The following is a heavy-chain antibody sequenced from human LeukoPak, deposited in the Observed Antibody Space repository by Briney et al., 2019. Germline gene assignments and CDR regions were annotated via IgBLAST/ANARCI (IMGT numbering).Heavy chain of an antibody. CDR3: ARPTTIFGVVTTDFDY. Sequence: GGSLRLSCAASGFTFSSYAMHWVRQAPGKGLEWVAVISYDGSNKYYADSVKGRFTISRDNSKNTLYLQMNSLRAEDTAVYYCARPTTIFGVVTTDFDYWGQGTLVTVSS. J-gene: IGHJ4*02. V-gene: IGHV3-30-3*01. D-gene: IGHD3-3*01. CDR2: ISYDGSNK. CDR1: GFTFSSYA.